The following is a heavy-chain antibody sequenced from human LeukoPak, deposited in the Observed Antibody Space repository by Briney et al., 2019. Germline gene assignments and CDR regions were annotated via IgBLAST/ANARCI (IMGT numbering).Heavy chain of an antibody. J-gene: IGHJ5*02. CDR1: GFTFSAFA. V-gene: IGHV3-23*01. CDR2: ITGGGNSV. D-gene: IGHD7-27*01. Sequence: GGSLRLSCAASGFTFSAFAMTWVRQAPGKAPEWVSSITGGGNSVFYADSVKGRFTFSRDNSKNTLYLQMNSLRVDDTAVYYCAALGSRMKQRIDPWGQGTPVTVSS. CDR3: AALGSRMKQRIDP.